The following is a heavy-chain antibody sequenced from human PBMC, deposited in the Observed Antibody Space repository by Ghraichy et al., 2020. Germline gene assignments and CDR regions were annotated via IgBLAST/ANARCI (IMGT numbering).Heavy chain of an antibody. CDR1: GGSISSSNYY. J-gene: IGHJ5*02. D-gene: IGHD3-9*01. Sequence: SETLSLTCTVSGGSISSSNYYWGWIRQPPGKGLDWIGSIYYSGSTYYSPSLKHRVTISVDTSKNQFSLRLSSVTTADTAVYYCTKTYYDILTSSFDPWGQGTLVTVSS. CDR3: TKTYYDILTSSFDP. CDR2: IYYSGST. V-gene: IGHV4-39*01.